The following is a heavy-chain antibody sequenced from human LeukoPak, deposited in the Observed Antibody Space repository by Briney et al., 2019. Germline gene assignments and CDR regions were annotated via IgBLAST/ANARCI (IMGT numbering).Heavy chain of an antibody. CDR3: ARWSYSSDWYFGTSDI. V-gene: IGHV1-18*01. J-gene: IGHJ3*02. D-gene: IGHD6-19*01. CDR1: GYTFNTYG. CDR2: ISTYDGNT. Sequence: ASVKVSFKASGYTFNTYGISWVRQAPGQGLEWMGWISTYDGNTNYAQNLQGRVTMTTDTSTRTAYMELRSLRSGDTAVYYCARWSYSSDWYFGTSDIWGQGATVTISS.